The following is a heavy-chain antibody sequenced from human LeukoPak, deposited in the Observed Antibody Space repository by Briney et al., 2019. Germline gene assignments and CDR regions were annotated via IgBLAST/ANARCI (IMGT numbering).Heavy chain of an antibody. J-gene: IGHJ4*02. D-gene: IGHD1-26*01. CDR1: GVSFSGYY. CDR2: INHSGST. V-gene: IGHV4-34*01. CDR3: ARGRGFYIVGARYYFDY. Sequence: SETLSLTCAVYGVSFSGYYWSWVRQPPGKGLEWLGEINHSGSTNYNPSLKSRVTISVDTSKNQFSLKLSSVTAADTAVYYCARGRGFYIVGARYYFDYWGQGTLVTVSS.